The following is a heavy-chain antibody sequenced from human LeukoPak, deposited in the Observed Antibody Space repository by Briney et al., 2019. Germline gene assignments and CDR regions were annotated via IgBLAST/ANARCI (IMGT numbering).Heavy chain of an antibody. CDR3: ARDRTYYYDSSGYYYPTY. J-gene: IGHJ4*02. CDR2: IWYDGSNK. D-gene: IGHD3-22*01. Sequence: PGRSLRLSSAASGFTFSSYGMHWVRQAPGKGLEWVAVIWYDGSNKYYADSVKGRFTISRDNSKNTLYLQMNSLRAEDTAVYYCARDRTYYYDSSGYYYPTYWGQGTLVTVSS. CDR1: GFTFSSYG. V-gene: IGHV3-33*01.